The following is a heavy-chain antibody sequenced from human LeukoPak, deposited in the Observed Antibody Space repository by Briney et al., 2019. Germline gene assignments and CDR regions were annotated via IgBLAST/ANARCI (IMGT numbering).Heavy chain of an antibody. J-gene: IGHJ4*02. CDR2: IYYSGST. CDR3: ARATSRSWSFDY. Sequence: SETLSLTCTVSGGSISSYYWSWIRQPPGKGLEWIGYIYYSGSTNYNPSLKSRVTISVDTSRNQFSLKLSSVTAADTAVYYCARATSRSWSFDYWGQGTLVTVSS. D-gene: IGHD3-10*01. V-gene: IGHV4-59*01. CDR1: GGSISSYY.